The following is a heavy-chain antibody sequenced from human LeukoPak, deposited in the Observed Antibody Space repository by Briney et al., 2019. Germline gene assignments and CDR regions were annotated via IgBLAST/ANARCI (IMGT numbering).Heavy chain of an antibody. D-gene: IGHD3-22*01. Sequence: SETLSLTCTVSGGSISSYYWSWIRQPPGKGLEWIGYIYYSGSTNYNPSLKSRVTISVDTSKNQFSLKLSSVTAADTAVYYCARSITYYYDSSGYYYDYFDYWGQGTLATVSS. V-gene: IGHV4-59*01. CDR3: ARSITYYYDSSGYYYDYFDY. J-gene: IGHJ4*02. CDR1: GGSISSYY. CDR2: IYYSGST.